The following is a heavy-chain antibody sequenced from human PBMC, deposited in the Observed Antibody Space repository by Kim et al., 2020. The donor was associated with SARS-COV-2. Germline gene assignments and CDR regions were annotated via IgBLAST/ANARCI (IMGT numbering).Heavy chain of an antibody. V-gene: IGHV3-30*01. CDR3: ARYRDTGPGAFEI. Sequence: YADSVKGRFTISRDNTKNTLYLQMNSLRAEDTSLYYGARYRDTGPGAFEIWGQGTMVTVSS. J-gene: IGHJ3*02.